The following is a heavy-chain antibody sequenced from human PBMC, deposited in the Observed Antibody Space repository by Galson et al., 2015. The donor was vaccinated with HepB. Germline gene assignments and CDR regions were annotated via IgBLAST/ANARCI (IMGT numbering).Heavy chain of an antibody. D-gene: IGHD3-10*01. CDR2: INPSGGST. Sequence: KVSCKASGYTFTSYYMHWVRQAPGQGLEWMGIINPSGGSTSYAQKFQGRVTMTRDTSTSTVYMELSSLRSEDTAVYYCARRHTMVRGGVVWGFDYWGQGTLVTVSS. V-gene: IGHV1-46*01. CDR1: GYTFTSYY. J-gene: IGHJ4*02. CDR3: ARRHTMVRGGVVWGFDY.